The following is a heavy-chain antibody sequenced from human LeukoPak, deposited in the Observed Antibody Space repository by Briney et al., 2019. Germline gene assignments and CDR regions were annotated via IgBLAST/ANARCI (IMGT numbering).Heavy chain of an antibody. J-gene: IGHJ5*02. D-gene: IGHD1-26*01. CDR3: AREGTGDEDNWFDP. V-gene: IGHV3-66*01. Sequence: PGGSLRLSCAASGFTVSSNYMSWVRQAPGKGLEWVSVIYSGGSTYYADSVKGRFTISRDNSKNTLYLQMSSLRAEDTAVYYCAREGTGDEDNWFDPWGQGTLVTVSS. CDR1: GFTVSSNY. CDR2: IYSGGST.